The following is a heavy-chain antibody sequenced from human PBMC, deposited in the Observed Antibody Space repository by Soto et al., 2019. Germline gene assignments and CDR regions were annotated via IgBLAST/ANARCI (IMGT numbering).Heavy chain of an antibody. V-gene: IGHV3-33*01. CDR2: IWNDGSNE. Sequence: GRSLRLSCEGSGFAFRIYGIHWVRQAPGKGLEWLAIIWNDGSNEYYADSVKGRFTISRDNSKNTVYLQVTNLRAEDTAVYFCARDKNDGSGDRGTWAQGTLVPVSA. D-gene: IGHD2-15*01. J-gene: IGHJ5*02. CDR3: ARDKNDGSGDRGT. CDR1: GFAFRIYG.